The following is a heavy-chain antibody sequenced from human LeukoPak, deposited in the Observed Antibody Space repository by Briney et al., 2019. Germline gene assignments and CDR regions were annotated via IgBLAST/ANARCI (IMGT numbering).Heavy chain of an antibody. D-gene: IGHD3-10*01. Sequence: SETLSLTCTVSGGSISSGGYYWSWIRQPPGKGLEWIGNIYSSGTTNYNPSLKSRVTISVDTSKNQFSLKLSSVTAADTAVYYCARGKIWSPVYLSHWGQGTLVTVSS. CDR3: ARGKIWSPVYLSH. CDR1: GGSISSGGYY. CDR2: IYSSGTT. V-gene: IGHV4-61*08. J-gene: IGHJ4*02.